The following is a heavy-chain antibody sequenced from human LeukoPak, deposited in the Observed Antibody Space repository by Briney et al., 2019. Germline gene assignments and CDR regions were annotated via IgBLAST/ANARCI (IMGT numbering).Heavy chain of an antibody. V-gene: IGHV5-51*01. CDR3: ASATGQSSGSYAFDI. J-gene: IGHJ3*02. CDR1: GYSFTSYW. CDR2: IYPGDSDT. Sequence: GESLKISCKGSGYSFTSYWIGWVRQMPGKGLEWMGIIYPGDSDTRYSPSFQGQVTISADKSISTAYLQWSSLKASDTAMYYCASATGQSSGSYAFDIWGQGTMVTVSS. D-gene: IGHD3-10*01.